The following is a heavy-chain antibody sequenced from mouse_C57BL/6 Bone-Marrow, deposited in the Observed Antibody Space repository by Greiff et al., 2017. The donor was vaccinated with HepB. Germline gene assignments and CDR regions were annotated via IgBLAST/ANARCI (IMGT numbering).Heavy chain of an antibody. Sequence: VQLQQSGPELVKPGASVKISCKASGYAFSSSWMNWVKQRPGKGLEWIGRIYPGDGDTNYNGKFKGKATLTADKSSSTAYMQLSSLTSEDSAVYFCELLRSEVYWGQGTLVTVSA. CDR3: ELLRSEVY. CDR1: GYAFSSSW. V-gene: IGHV1-82*01. D-gene: IGHD1-1*01. CDR2: IYPGDGDT. J-gene: IGHJ3*01.